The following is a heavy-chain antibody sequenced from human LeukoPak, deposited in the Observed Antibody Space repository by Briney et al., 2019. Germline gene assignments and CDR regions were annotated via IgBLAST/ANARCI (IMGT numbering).Heavy chain of an antibody. CDR2: ISSSSSTI. Sequence: GGSLRLSCAASGFTFSSYCMNWVRQAPGKGLEWVSYISSSSSTIYYADSVKGRFTISRDNAKNSLYLQMNSLRAEDTAVYYCARGVTSIDYWGQGTLVTVSS. CDR1: GFTFSSYC. J-gene: IGHJ4*02. V-gene: IGHV3-48*01. CDR3: ARGVTSIDY. D-gene: IGHD4-17*01.